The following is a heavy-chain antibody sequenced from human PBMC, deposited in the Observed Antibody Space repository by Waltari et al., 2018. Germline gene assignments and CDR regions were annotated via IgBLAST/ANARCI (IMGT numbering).Heavy chain of an antibody. CDR2: INSDGSST. CDR3: ARSDDSSGYYDFDY. D-gene: IGHD3-22*01. J-gene: IGHJ4*02. V-gene: IGHV3-74*01. CDR1: GFTFSSYC. Sequence: EVQLVESGGGLVQPGGSLRLSCAASGFTFSSYCMHWIRQAPGKGLVWVSRINSDGSSTSYADSVKGRFTISRDNAKNTLYLQMNSLRAEDTAVYYCARSDDSSGYYDFDYWGQGTLVTVSS.